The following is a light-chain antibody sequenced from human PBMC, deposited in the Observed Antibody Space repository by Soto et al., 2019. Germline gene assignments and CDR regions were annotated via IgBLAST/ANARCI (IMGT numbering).Light chain of an antibody. CDR3: LQVNSYPLT. CDR2: AAF. CDR1: QGISSY. Sequence: DIQLTQSPSFLSASVGGRVTITCRANQGISSYLAWYQQKPGRAPKLLIYAAFTLQSGVPSRFSGSGFGTEFTLTISSLQPEDFATYYCLQVNSYPLTFGGGTKVEIK. V-gene: IGKV1-9*01. J-gene: IGKJ4*01.